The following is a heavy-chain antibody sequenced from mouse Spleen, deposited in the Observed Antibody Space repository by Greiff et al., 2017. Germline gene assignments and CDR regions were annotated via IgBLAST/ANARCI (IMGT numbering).Heavy chain of an antibody. D-gene: IGHD1-1*01. CDR2: ISSGGGNT. CDR1: GFTFSSYA. J-gene: IGHJ2*01. V-gene: IGHV5-9-3*01. CDR3: ARDLYGSFDY. Sequence: EVQGVESGGGLVKLGGSLKLSCAASGFTFSSYAMSWVRQTPEKRLEWVATISSGGGNTYYPDSVKGRFTISRDNAKNTLYLQMSSLKSEDTAMYYCARDLYGSFDYWGQGTTLTVSS.